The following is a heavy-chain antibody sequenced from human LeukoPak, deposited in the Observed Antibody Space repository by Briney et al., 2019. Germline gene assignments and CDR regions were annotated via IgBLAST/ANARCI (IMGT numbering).Heavy chain of an antibody. V-gene: IGHV4-59*01. Sequence: SETLSLTCTVSGGSISSYYWSWIRQPPGKGLEWIGYIYYSGSTNYNPSLKSRVTISVDTSKNQFSLKLSSVTAADTAVYYCARYSGAPDAFDIWGQGTMVTVSS. CDR3: ARYSGAPDAFDI. CDR2: IYYSGST. D-gene: IGHD2-21*01. CDR1: GGSISSYY. J-gene: IGHJ3*02.